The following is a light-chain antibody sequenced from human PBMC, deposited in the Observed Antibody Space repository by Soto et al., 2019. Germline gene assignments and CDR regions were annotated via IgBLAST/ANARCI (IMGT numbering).Light chain of an antibody. CDR3: QSYDSSLSGYV. CDR2: GNS. J-gene: IGLJ1*01. Sequence: QSVLTQPPSVSGAPGQRVTISCTGSSSNIGAGYDVNWYQQLPGTAPKFLIFGNSNRPSGVPDRFSGSKSGTSASLAITGLQAEDEADYHCQSYDSSLSGYVFGTGTKVTVL. CDR1: SSNIGAGYD. V-gene: IGLV1-40*01.